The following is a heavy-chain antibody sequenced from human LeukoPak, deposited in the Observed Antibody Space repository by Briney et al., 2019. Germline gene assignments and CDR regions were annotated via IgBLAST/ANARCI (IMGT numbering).Heavy chain of an antibody. CDR1: GYSFTTYW. CDR3: ARSYGYSSSWLDY. J-gene: IGHJ4*02. D-gene: IGHD6-13*01. Sequence: GESLKISCKGSGYSFTTYWITWVRQMPGKGLEWMGRIDPSDSYTNYSPSFQGHFTISADKSISTAYLQWSSLKASDTAMYYCARSYGYSSSWLDYWGQGTLVTVSS. V-gene: IGHV5-10-1*01. CDR2: IDPSDSYT.